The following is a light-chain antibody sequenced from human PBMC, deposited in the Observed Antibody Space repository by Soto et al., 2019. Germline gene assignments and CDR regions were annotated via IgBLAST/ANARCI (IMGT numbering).Light chain of an antibody. CDR3: QQRSNWPPLT. Sequence: EIVLTQSPATLSLSPGERATLSCRASQSVSSYLAWYQQKPGQAPRLLIYDASTRATGIPARFSGSGSGTDFTLPIISLEHADFAVYYCQQRSNWPPLTFGGGTKVDIK. CDR1: QSVSSY. J-gene: IGKJ4*01. V-gene: IGKV3-11*01. CDR2: DAS.